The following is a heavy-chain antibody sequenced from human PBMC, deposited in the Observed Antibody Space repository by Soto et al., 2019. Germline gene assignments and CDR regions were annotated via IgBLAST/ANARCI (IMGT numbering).Heavy chain of an antibody. Sequence: ASVKVSCKASGGTFSSYAISWVRQAPGQGLEWMGGIIPIFGTANYAQKFQGRVTITADESTSTAYVELSSLRSEDTAVYYCARAQGAVAEFDYWGQGTLVTVSS. V-gene: IGHV1-69*13. CDR1: GGTFSSYA. CDR3: ARAQGAVAEFDY. CDR2: IIPIFGTA. D-gene: IGHD6-19*01. J-gene: IGHJ4*02.